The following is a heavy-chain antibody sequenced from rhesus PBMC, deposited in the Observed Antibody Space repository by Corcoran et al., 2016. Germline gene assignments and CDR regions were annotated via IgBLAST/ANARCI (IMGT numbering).Heavy chain of an antibody. J-gene: IGHJ4*01. CDR2: ISGGGGTA. CDR1: GGSISSNY. D-gene: IGHD6-25*01. CDR3: AGGGAAASTFDY. V-gene: IGHV4-173*01. Sequence: QLQLQESGPGLVKPSETLSLTCAVSGGSISSNYWSWIRQPPGKGPEWIGRISGGGGTADSNPSRKSGVTISTYTSEIQFSLKLSSMTAADTAVYYWAGGGAAASTFDYWGQGVLVAVAS.